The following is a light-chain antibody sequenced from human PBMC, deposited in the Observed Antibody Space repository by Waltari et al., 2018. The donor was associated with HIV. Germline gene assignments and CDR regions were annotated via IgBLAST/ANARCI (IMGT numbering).Light chain of an antibody. J-gene: IGKJ1*01. CDR3: QQYYNWPPWT. Sequence: EIVMTQSPATLSVSPGESATLSCRASRSISSSLAWYQQKPGQAPRLLIYGASTRATGISARFSGSGSGTEFTLTISSLQSEDFAVYYCQQYYNWPPWTFGQGTKVEIK. CDR1: RSISSS. V-gene: IGKV3-15*01. CDR2: GAS.